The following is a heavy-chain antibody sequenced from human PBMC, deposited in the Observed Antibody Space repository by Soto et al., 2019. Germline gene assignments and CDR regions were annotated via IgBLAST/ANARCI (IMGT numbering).Heavy chain of an antibody. J-gene: IGHJ5*02. CDR3: ARDLTSNLNCFDP. Sequence: LSLTCTVSGGSLISGGYYWTWIRQRPGKGLEWIGYIYYTGVTYYNPSLSSRVSMSVDTSKNQFSLNLTSVTAADTAIYYCARDLTSNLNCFDPWGQGTLVTVSS. CDR2: IYYTGVT. V-gene: IGHV4-31*03. CDR1: GGSLISGGYY. D-gene: IGHD2-2*01.